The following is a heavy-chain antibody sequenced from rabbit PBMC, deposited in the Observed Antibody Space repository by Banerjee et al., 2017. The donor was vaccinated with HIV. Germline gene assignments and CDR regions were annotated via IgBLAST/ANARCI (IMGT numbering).Heavy chain of an antibody. J-gene: IGHJ4*01. D-gene: IGHD4-2*01. CDR2: IYASSSSGT. CDR3: ARRADYAGGGNFNL. CDR1: GFDFSTYG. V-gene: IGHV1S45*01. Sequence: QEQLVESGGGLVQPGGSLKLSCKASGFDFSTYGVNWVRQAPGKGLEWIGCIYASSSSGTDYATWAKGRFTISKTSSTTVTLQMTSLTAADTATYFCARRADYAGGGNFNLWGQGTLVTVS.